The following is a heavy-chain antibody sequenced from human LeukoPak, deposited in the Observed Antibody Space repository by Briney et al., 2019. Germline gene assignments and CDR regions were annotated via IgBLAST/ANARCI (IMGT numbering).Heavy chain of an antibody. D-gene: IGHD4-23*01. CDR2: ISAYNGNT. CDR3: RTTVAQPGDY. J-gene: IGHJ4*02. CDR1: GYTFTSYG. V-gene: IGHV1-18*01. Sequence: ASVKVSCKASGYTFTSYGISWVRQAPGQGLEWMGWISAYNGNTNYAQKLQGRVTMTTDTSTSTAYMELRSLRSEDTAVYYCRTTVAQPGDYWGQGTLVTVSS.